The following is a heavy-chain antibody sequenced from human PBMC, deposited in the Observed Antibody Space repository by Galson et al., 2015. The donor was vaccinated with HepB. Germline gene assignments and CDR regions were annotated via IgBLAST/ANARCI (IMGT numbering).Heavy chain of an antibody. V-gene: IGHV3-48*02. CDR2: ISSSSSTI. D-gene: IGHD3-3*01. CDR1: GFTFSSYS. Sequence: SLRLSCAASGFTFSSYSMNWVRQAPGKGLEWVSYISSSSSTIYYADSVKGRFTISRDNAKNSLYLQMNSLRDEDTAVYYCARDPLYDFWSGYANSFGVKKTREPYWGQGTLVTVSS. J-gene: IGHJ4*02. CDR3: ARDPLYDFWSGYANSFGVKKTREPY.